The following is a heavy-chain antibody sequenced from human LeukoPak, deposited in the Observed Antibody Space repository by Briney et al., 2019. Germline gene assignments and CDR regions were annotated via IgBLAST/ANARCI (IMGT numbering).Heavy chain of an antibody. J-gene: IGHJ5*02. V-gene: IGHV4-59*01. Sequence: PSETLSLTCSVSNGSTSNYYWSWIRQAPGKGLEWIGYIHFSGSTNYNPSLKSRVTILIDASKTHFSLKLTSVTAADTAVYYCARGPFSQWLAYSGFDPWGQGTLVIVSS. CDR3: ARGPFSQWLAYSGFDP. D-gene: IGHD6-19*01. CDR2: IHFSGST. CDR1: NGSTSNYY.